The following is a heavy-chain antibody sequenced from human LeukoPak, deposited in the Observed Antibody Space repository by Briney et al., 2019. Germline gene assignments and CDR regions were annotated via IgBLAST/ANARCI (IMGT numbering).Heavy chain of an antibody. D-gene: IGHD6-19*01. V-gene: IGHV4-39*07. J-gene: IGHJ4*02. Sequence: DPSETLSLTCTVSGGSISSTNYYWGWIRQPPGEGLECIGSIYYNGRTYYNPSLKSRVTISVDTSKNQFSLKLSSVTAADTAVYYCARSLSSGWYYFDYWGQGTLVTVSS. CDR1: GGSISSTNYY. CDR2: IYYNGRT. CDR3: ARSLSSGWYYFDY.